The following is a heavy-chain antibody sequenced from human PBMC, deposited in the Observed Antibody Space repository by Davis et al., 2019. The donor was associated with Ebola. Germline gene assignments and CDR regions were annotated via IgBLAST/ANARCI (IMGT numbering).Heavy chain of an antibody. Sequence: SVKVSCKASGYTFTSYAMHWVRQPPGQRLEWMGWINAGNGNTKYSQKFQGRVTITSDTSASTAYMELSSLRSEDTAVYYCARDSSGWYYFDYWGQGTLVTVSS. CDR2: INAGNGNT. J-gene: IGHJ4*02. D-gene: IGHD6-19*01. CDR1: GYTFTSYA. V-gene: IGHV1-3*01. CDR3: ARDSSGWYYFDY.